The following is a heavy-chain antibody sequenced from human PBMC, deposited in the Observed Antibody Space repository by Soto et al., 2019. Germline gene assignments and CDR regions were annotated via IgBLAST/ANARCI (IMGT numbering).Heavy chain of an antibody. CDR1: GFTFSSYD. V-gene: IGHV3-23*01. CDR2: LSGSGGST. J-gene: IGHJ4*02. D-gene: IGHD3-16*01. CDR3: AKGWGDY. Sequence: EVQVLESGGALVQPGGSLRLSCAASGFTFSSYDMSWVRQAPGKGLEWVSGLSGSGGSTYYADSVKGRFTISRDNSKNTLYLQMNSLRAEDTAVYYCAKGWGDYWCQGTLVTVSS.